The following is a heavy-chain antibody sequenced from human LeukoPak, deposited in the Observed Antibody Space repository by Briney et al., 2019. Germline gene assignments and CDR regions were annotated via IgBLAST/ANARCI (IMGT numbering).Heavy chain of an antibody. V-gene: IGHV3-23*01. CDR1: GFTFSNLA. CDR2: ISDSGGTT. CDR3: AKDARRSSGWYFFDH. J-gene: IGHJ4*02. D-gene: IGHD6-19*01. Sequence: GGSLRLSCVASGFTFSNLAMGWVRQAPGKGLEWVSVISDSGGTTYYADSVRGRFTISRDNSRNTLYLQMNSLRVEDTAVYYCAKDARRSSGWYFFDHWGQGTLVTVSS.